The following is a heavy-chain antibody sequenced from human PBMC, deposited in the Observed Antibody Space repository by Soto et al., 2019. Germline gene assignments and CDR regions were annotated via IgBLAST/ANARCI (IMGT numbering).Heavy chain of an antibody. CDR2: IYYTGST. J-gene: IGHJ4*02. CDR1: GGSISNYY. Sequence: QVQLQESGPGLVKPSETLSLTCTVSGGSISNYYWSWIRQPPGKGLEWIGYIYYTGSTDYNPSLESRVTISVDTSKNQFSLKLSSVTAADTAVYCCARVPPNYYDSSGYYNRGNYFDYWGQGTLVTVSS. CDR3: ARVPPNYYDSSGYYNRGNYFDY. V-gene: IGHV4-59*01. D-gene: IGHD3-22*01.